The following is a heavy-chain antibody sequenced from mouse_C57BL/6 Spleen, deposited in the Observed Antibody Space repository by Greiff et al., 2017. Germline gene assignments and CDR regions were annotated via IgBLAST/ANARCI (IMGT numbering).Heavy chain of an antibody. Sequence: VQLQQPGTELVKPGASVKLSCKASGYTFTSYWMHWVKQRPGQGLEWIGNINPSNGGTNYNEKFKSKATLTVDKSSSTAYMQLSSLTSEDSAVXYCALDSSGYADYYAMDYWGQGTSVTVSS. D-gene: IGHD3-2*02. J-gene: IGHJ4*01. V-gene: IGHV1-53*01. CDR3: ALDSSGYADYYAMDY. CDR2: INPSNGGT. CDR1: GYTFTSYW.